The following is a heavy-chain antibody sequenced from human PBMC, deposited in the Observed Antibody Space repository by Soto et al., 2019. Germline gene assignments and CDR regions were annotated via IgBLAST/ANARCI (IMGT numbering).Heavy chain of an antibody. D-gene: IGHD3-10*01. Sequence: QVQLVESGGGVVQPGRSLRLSCAASGFTFSSYGTHWVRQAPGKGLEWVAVIWYDGSNKYYADSVKGRFTISRDNSKNTLYLQMNSLRAEDTAVYYCARDRITMVRGVHRTHYFAYWGQGTLVTVSS. CDR3: ARDRITMVRGVHRTHYFAY. J-gene: IGHJ4*02. V-gene: IGHV3-33*01. CDR1: GFTFSSYG. CDR2: IWYDGSNK.